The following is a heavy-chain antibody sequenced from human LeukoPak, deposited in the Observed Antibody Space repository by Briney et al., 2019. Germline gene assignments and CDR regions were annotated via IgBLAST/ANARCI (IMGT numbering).Heavy chain of an antibody. CDR1: GYTFTSYY. CDR3: ARVLLAYYYDSSGYYYDY. Sequence: ASVKVSCKASGYTFTSYYMHWVRQAPGQGLEWMGIINPSGGSTSYAQKFQGRVTMTRDMSTSTVYMELSSLRSEDTAVYYCARVLLAYYYDSSGYYYDYWGQGTLVTVSS. CDR2: INPSGGST. D-gene: IGHD3-22*01. J-gene: IGHJ4*02. V-gene: IGHV1-46*01.